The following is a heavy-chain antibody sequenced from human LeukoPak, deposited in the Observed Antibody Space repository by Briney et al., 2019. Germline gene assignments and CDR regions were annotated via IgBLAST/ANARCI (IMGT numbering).Heavy chain of an antibody. CDR2: INPNSGGT. CDR3: ARDTMVRGVNHFDY. V-gene: IGHV1-2*02. J-gene: IGHJ4*02. CDR1: GYTFTGYY. Sequence: ASVKVSCKASGYTFTGYYMHWVRQAPGQGLEWMGWINPNSGGTNYAQKFQGRVTMTRDTSISTAYMELSRLRSDDTAVYYCARDTMVRGVNHFDYWGQGTLVTVSS. D-gene: IGHD3-10*01.